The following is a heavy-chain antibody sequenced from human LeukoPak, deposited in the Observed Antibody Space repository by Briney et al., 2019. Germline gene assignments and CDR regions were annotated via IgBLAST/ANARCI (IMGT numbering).Heavy chain of an antibody. CDR3: ARHGVPAAIAPTFDY. V-gene: IGHV4-39*01. J-gene: IGHJ4*02. Sequence: PSETLSLTCTVSGGSLSSNSYYWGWIRQSPGKGLEWIGSIYYSGSTYYNPSLESRVTISVDTSKNQFSLKLTSVTAADTAVFYCARHGVPAAIAPTFDYWGQGTLVTVSS. D-gene: IGHD2-2*01. CDR1: GGSLSSNSYY. CDR2: IYYSGST.